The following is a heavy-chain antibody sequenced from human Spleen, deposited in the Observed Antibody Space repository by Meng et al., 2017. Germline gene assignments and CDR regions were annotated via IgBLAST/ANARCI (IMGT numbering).Heavy chain of an antibody. V-gene: IGHV5-51*01. Sequence: GESLKISCKGSGYSFTSYWIGWVRQMPGKGLEWMGIIYPGDSDTRYSPSFQGQVTISADKSISTAYLQWSRLKASDTAMYYCARGGYSYQRDYYFDYWGQGTLVTVSS. CDR3: ARGGYSYQRDYYFDY. D-gene: IGHD5-18*01. CDR1: GYSFTSYW. CDR2: IYPGDSDT. J-gene: IGHJ4*02.